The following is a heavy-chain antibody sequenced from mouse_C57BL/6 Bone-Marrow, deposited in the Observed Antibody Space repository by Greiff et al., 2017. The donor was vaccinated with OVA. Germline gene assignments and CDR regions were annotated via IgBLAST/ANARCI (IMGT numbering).Heavy chain of an antibody. CDR1: GYTFTSYW. Sequence: AQLQQPGAELVKPGASVKMSCKASGYTFTSYWITWVKQRPGQGLEWIGDIYPGSGSTNYNEKFKSKATLTVDTSSSTAYMQLSSLTSEDSAVYYCARRYYGSSYWYFDVWGTGTTVTVSS. CDR2: IYPGSGST. D-gene: IGHD1-1*01. V-gene: IGHV1-55*01. J-gene: IGHJ1*03. CDR3: ARRYYGSSYWYFDV.